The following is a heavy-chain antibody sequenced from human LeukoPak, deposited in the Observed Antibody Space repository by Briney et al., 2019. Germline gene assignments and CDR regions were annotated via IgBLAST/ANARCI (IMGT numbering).Heavy chain of an antibody. Sequence: ASVKVSCKASGYTFTRHYMHWARQAPGQGLEWMGIINPSGGSTSYAQKFQGRVTMTRDTSTSTVYMELSSLRPEDTAVYYCARGAIVVVPADPWGQGTLVTVSS. CDR1: GYTFTRHY. V-gene: IGHV1-46*03. J-gene: IGHJ5*02. CDR2: INPSGGST. D-gene: IGHD2-2*01. CDR3: ARGAIVVVPADP.